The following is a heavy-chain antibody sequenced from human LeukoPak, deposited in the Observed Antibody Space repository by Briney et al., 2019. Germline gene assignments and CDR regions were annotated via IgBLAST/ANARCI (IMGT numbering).Heavy chain of an antibody. D-gene: IGHD3-22*01. Sequence: GGSLRLSCAASGFTFSRYGMHWVRQAPGKGLEWVAVIWNDGSDKYYADSVMGRFTISRDNSKNTLYLQMNSLRAEDTAVYYCAKDYYYDSSGYPFDYWGQGTLVTVSS. V-gene: IGHV3-33*06. J-gene: IGHJ4*02. CDR3: AKDYYYDSSGYPFDY. CDR2: IWNDGSDK. CDR1: GFTFSRYG.